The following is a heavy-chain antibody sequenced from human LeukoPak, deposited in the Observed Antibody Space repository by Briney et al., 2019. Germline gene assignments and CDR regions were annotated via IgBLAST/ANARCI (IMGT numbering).Heavy chain of an antibody. J-gene: IGHJ5*02. D-gene: IGHD2/OR15-2a*01. V-gene: IGHV3-23*01. CDR2: INGRGDNT. CDR3: AKDRVSPGFNWFDP. Sequence: GGSLRLSCSASGVIISSYAMSWLRQAPGKGREWVSAINGRGDNTYYADFVKGRFTISRDNSKSTVYLQMNSLRTEDTAVYYCAKDRVSPGFNWFDPWGQGTLVTVSS. CDR1: GVIISSYA.